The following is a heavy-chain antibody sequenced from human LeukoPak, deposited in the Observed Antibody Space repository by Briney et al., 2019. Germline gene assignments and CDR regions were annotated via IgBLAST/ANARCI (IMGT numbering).Heavy chain of an antibody. V-gene: IGHV1-18*01. CDR3: ARDQHQLVLDCEGGVDY. CDR2: ISAYNGNT. J-gene: IGHJ4*02. CDR1: GYTFTSYG. Sequence: GASVNVSCKASGYTFTSYGISWVRQAPGQGLEWMGWISAYNGNTNYAQKLQGRVTMTTDTSTSTAYMELRSLRSDDTAVYYCARDQHQLVLDCEGGVDYWGQGTLVTVSS. D-gene: IGHD6-13*01.